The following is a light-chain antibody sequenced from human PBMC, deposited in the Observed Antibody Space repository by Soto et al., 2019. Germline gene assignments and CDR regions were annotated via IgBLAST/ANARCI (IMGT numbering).Light chain of an antibody. V-gene: IGKV3-15*01. Sequence: EIMWTQSPATLSGSEGEGATRSCRASQTFGSNLAWYQQKPGQAPRLLXYGASTRATGIPVRFSGSASGTNFTLTISSLQSVDVAVYYCQHYNTWPPWTIGQGTKVDIK. CDR3: QHYNTWPPWT. CDR2: GAS. CDR1: QTFGSN. J-gene: IGKJ1*01.